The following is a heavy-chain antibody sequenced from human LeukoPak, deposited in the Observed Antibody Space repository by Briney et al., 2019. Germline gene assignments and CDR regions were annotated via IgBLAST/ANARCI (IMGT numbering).Heavy chain of an antibody. CDR1: GFTFRTYG. CDR3: AKSPDTWNYGFLDY. Sequence: GGPLRLSCAPSGFTFRTYGMFWVRQAPGKGLEWVAIISYDGSNKNYADSVKGRFTISRDNSKNTLYLQMNSLRTEDTAVYYCAKSPDTWNYGFLDYWGQGTLVTVSS. V-gene: IGHV3-30*18. D-gene: IGHD1-7*01. CDR2: ISYDGSNK. J-gene: IGHJ4*02.